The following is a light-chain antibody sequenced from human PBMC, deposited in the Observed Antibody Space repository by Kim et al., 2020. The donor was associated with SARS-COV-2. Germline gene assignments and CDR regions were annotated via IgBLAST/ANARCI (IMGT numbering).Light chain of an antibody. CDR3: QTWDSSSGV. V-gene: IGLV3-1*01. J-gene: IGLJ1*01. CDR1: KLGDKY. Sequence: SYELTQPPSVSVSPGQTASVTCSGDKLGDKYVLWYQKRPGQSPVLVIYQDAKRPSGIPERFSGPISGNTATLTISETQAMDEADYYCQTWDSSSGVYGTG. CDR2: QDA.